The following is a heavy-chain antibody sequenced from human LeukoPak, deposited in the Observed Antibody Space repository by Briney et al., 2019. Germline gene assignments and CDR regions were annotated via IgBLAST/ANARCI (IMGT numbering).Heavy chain of an antibody. CDR3: VRGFGSRGFDY. V-gene: IGHV3-9*01. CDR1: GFTFDDYA. CDR2: ISWNSGSI. J-gene: IGHJ4*02. D-gene: IGHD3-10*01. Sequence: GGSLRLSCAASGFTFDDYAMHWVRRAPGKGLEWVSGISWNSGSIGYADSVKGRFTISRDNAKNSLYLQMNSPRAEDTALYYCVRGFGSRGFDYWGQGTLVTVSS.